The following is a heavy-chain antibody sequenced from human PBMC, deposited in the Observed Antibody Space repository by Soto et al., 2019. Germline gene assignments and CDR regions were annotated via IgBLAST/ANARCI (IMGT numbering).Heavy chain of an antibody. Sequence: GGSLRLSCAASGFTFSSYWMSWVRQAPGKGLEWVANIKQDGSEKYYVDSVKGRFTISRDNAKNSLYLQMNSLRAEDTAVYYCARISGGVWFGELSRFDYWGQGTLVTVSS. CDR3: ARISGGVWFGELSRFDY. CDR2: IKQDGSEK. J-gene: IGHJ4*02. CDR1: GFTFSSYW. V-gene: IGHV3-7*05. D-gene: IGHD3-10*01.